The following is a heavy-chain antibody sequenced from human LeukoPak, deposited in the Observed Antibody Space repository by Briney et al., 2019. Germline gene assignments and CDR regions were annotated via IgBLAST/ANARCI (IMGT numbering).Heavy chain of an antibody. Sequence: SETLSLTCTVSGGSISGNYWTWTRQPPGKGLEWIGQIHYRGKADYNPSLRSRIIISVDTSKNQMFLRLSSVTAADTAVYYCARFGIDYDMGVWGQGTKVTVSS. D-gene: IGHD3-16*01. CDR2: IHYRGKA. J-gene: IGHJ6*02. CDR3: ARFGIDYDMGV. V-gene: IGHV4-59*01. CDR1: GGSISGNY.